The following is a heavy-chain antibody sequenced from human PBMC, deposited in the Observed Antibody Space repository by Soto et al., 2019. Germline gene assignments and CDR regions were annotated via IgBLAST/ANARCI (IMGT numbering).Heavy chain of an antibody. CDR1: GYTFTGYY. Sequence: ASVKVSCKASGYTFTGYYMHWVRQAPGQGLEWMGWINPNSGGTNYAQKFQGRVTTTRDTSISTAYMELSSVTPEDTAVYYCASQQQWLDYWGQGTPVTVSS. J-gene: IGHJ4*02. CDR2: INPNSGGT. CDR3: ASQQQWLDY. V-gene: IGHV1-2*02. D-gene: IGHD6-19*01.